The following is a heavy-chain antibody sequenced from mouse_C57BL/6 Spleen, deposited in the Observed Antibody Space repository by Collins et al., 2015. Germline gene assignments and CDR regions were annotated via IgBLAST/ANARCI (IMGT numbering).Heavy chain of an antibody. CDR1: GFSLTSYG. J-gene: IGHJ4*01. CDR3: AKNAMISYYYAMDY. CDR2: IWRGGST. Sequence: QVQLKQSGPSLVQPSQSLSITCTVSGFSLTSYGVHWVRQSPGKGLEWLGVIWRGGSTDYNAAFMSRLSITKDNSKSQVFFKMNSLQADDTAIYYCAKNAMISYYYAMDYWGQGTSVTVSS. V-gene: IGHV2-5-1*01. D-gene: IGHD2-3*01.